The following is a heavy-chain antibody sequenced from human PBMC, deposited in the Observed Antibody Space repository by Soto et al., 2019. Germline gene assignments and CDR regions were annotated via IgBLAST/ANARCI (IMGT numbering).Heavy chain of an antibody. J-gene: IGHJ4*02. CDR1: RFSFSSYE. CDR2: VSLTGDRT. V-gene: IGHV3-23*01. CDR3: ARGGGYCTPTSCAIDS. Sequence: EVQLLESGGGLVQPGGSLRLSCVASRFSFSSYEMSWVRQAAGKGLEWVSRVSLTGDRTNYAGSVKGRFTVSRDNFKNTLYLEMDSLRPEDTANYYCARGGGYCTPTSCAIDSWGRGTPVTVSS. D-gene: IGHD2-8*01.